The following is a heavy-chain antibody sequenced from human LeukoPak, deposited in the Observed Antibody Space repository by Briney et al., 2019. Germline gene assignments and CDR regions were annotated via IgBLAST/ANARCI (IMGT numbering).Heavy chain of an antibody. J-gene: IGHJ4*02. CDR1: GGTFSSYA. CDR2: IIPIFGTA. CDR3: ARSRGEGSYRFDY. D-gene: IGHD1-26*01. V-gene: IGHV1-69*13. Sequence: ASVKVSCKASGGTFSSYAISWVRQAPGRGLEWMGGIIPIFGTANYAQKFQGRVTITADESTSTAYMELSSLRSEDTAVYYCARSRGEGSYRFDYWGQGTLVTVSS.